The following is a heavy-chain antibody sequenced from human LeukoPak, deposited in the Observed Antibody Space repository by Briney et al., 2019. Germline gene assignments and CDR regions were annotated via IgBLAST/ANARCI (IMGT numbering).Heavy chain of an antibody. V-gene: IGHV4-59*08. Sequence: SETLSLTCTVSGGSISSYYWSWIRQPPGKGLEWIGYIYYSGSTNYNPSLKSRVTISVDTSKNQFSLKLSSVTAADTAVYYCARHRIAAAGTQYFQHWGQGTLVTVSS. CDR1: GGSISSYY. J-gene: IGHJ1*01. CDR3: ARHRIAAAGTQYFQH. D-gene: IGHD6-13*01. CDR2: IYYSGST.